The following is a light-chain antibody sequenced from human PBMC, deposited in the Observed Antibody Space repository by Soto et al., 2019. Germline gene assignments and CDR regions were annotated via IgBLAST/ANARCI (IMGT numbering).Light chain of an antibody. Sequence: TQSPSTLSGSVGDRVTVTCRASQDISSYLAWYQQKPGKAPKLLIYATSTLQSGVPSGFSGSGSGTEFTLAISSLQPDDFATYYCQQYNSYPWTFGQGTK. J-gene: IGKJ1*01. CDR3: QQYNSYPWT. CDR2: ATS. CDR1: QDISSY. V-gene: IGKV1-9*01.